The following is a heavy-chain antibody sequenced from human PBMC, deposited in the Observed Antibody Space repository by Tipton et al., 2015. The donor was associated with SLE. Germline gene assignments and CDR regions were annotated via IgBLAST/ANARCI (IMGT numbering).Heavy chain of an antibody. CDR3: AREAYSYDN. V-gene: IGHV4-59*11. D-gene: IGHD3-10*01. Sequence: LRLSCTVSGGSISSHYWSWIRQPPGKGLEWIGYIYYSGSTNYNPSLKGRVTISIDTSKNQLSLKLRSVTAADTAVYFCAREAYSYDNWGQGILVTVSS. J-gene: IGHJ4*02. CDR1: GGSISSHY. CDR2: IYYSGST.